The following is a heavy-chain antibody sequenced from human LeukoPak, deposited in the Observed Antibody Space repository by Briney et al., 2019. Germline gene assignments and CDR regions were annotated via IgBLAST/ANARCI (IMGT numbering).Heavy chain of an antibody. Sequence: GGSLRLSCAASGLTFSSYGMSWVRQAPGRGLEWVSAISTTGGTTYYADSVRGRFTISRDNSRNTLYLQMNSLRAEDTAIYYCAKNGDRGAYCSGGTCYPYYYYYMDVWGKGTTVTIS. CDR3: AKNGDRGAYCSGGTCYPYYYYYMDV. D-gene: IGHD2-15*01. CDR2: ISTTGGTT. J-gene: IGHJ6*03. V-gene: IGHV3-23*01. CDR1: GLTFSSYG.